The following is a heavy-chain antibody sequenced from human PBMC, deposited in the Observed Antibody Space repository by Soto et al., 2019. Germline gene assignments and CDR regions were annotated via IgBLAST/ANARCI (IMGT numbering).Heavy chain of an antibody. CDR3: ARETRGGENFDY. CDR1: GGTFSSYT. D-gene: IGHD3-10*01. CDR2: IIPILGIA. Sequence: SVKVSCKASGGTFSSYTISWVRQAPGQGLEWMGRIIPILGIANYAQKFQGRVTITADKSTSTAYMELSSLRSEDTAVYYCARETRGGENFDYWGQGTLVTVSS. J-gene: IGHJ4*02. V-gene: IGHV1-69*04.